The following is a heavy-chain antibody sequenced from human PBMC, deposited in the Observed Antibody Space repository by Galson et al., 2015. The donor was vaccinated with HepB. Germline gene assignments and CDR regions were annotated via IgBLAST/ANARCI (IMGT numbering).Heavy chain of an antibody. CDR2: TTGRRRDT. V-gene: IGHV3-23*01. J-gene: IGHJ4*02. CDR1: GFRFSNYP. D-gene: IGHD4-17*01. CDR3: AKDAIMYGDNPWYLGY. Sequence: SLRLSCAAAGFRFSNYPLSWVRQAPGTGLEWVATTTGRRRDTLYPGSVKGRFTVPRDNAKILVFLHMNSQTVADTAMYYCAKDAIMYGDNPWYLGYWGQGTLVAVSS.